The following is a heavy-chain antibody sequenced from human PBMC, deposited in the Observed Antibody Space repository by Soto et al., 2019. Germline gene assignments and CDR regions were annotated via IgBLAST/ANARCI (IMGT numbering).Heavy chain of an antibody. Sequence: SYTLSITCAVYGECFSGYYWTWVRQPPGKGLEWIGDVNHSGSTNQNPSLKSRVTISVDTSKNQFSLKLKSVTAADTAVYFCARGITTIPAVQGDAPDNCYFDSWGLGILVTGSS. CDR3: ARGITTIPAVQGDAPDNCYFDS. D-gene: IGHD3-22*01. CDR1: GECFSGYY. V-gene: IGHV4-34*01. CDR2: VNHSGST. J-gene: IGHJ4*02.